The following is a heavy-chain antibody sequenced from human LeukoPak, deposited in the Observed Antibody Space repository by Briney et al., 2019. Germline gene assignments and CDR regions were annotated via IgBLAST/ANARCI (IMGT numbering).Heavy chain of an antibody. CDR2: VNPNSGNT. CDR1: GYAFTSFD. D-gene: IGHD1-1*01. V-gene: IGHV1-8*01. J-gene: IGHJ5*02. Sequence: ASVKVSCKTSGYAFTSFDVNWVRQAPGHGLEWMGWVNPNSGNTGSAPKFQGRVTMTRNTSISTAYLEVSSLRSDDTAVYYCVSPTTWGQGTLVTVSS. CDR3: VSPTT.